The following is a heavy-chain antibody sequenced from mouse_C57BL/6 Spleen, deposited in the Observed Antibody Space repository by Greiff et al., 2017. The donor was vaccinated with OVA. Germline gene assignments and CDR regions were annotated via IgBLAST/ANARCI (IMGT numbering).Heavy chain of an antibody. CDR1: GFTFSNYW. D-gene: IGHD1-1*01. CDR3: TAGSSPYAMDY. CDR2: IRLKSDNYAT. Sequence: DGVLVQPGGSMKLSCVASGFTFSNYWMNWVRQSPEKGLEWVAQIRLKSDNYATHYAESVKGRFTISRDDSKSSVYLQMNNLRAEDTGIYYCTAGSSPYAMDYWGQGTSVTVSS. J-gene: IGHJ4*01. V-gene: IGHV6-3*01.